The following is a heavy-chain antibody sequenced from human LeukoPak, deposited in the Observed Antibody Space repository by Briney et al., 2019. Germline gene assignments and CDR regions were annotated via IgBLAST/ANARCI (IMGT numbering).Heavy chain of an antibody. CDR2: IYRTWTT. CDR1: GDFISSGGYY. V-gene: IGHV4-31*03. Sequence: SETLSLTCTVSGDFISSGGYYWSWIRQHPGKGLEWIGYIYRTWTTYYNPSLKSRVSLSVDTSKNQFSLKLSSVTAADTAVYYCARASTYFDNWGRGTLVAVSS. CDR3: ARASTYFDN. J-gene: IGHJ4*02.